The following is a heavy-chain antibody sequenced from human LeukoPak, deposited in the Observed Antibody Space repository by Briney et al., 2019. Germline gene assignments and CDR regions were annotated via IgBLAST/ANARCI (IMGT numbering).Heavy chain of an antibody. CDR2: ISAYNGNT. CDR1: GYTFTSYG. D-gene: IGHD3-9*01. J-gene: IGHJ6*03. Sequence: GASVKVSCKASGYTFTSYGISWVRQAPGQGLEWMGWISAYNGNTNYAQKLQGRVTMTTDTSTSTAYMELRSLRSDDTAVYYCARSFDGRKGDYYYYMDVWGKGTTVTISS. V-gene: IGHV1-18*01. CDR3: ARSFDGRKGDYYYYMDV.